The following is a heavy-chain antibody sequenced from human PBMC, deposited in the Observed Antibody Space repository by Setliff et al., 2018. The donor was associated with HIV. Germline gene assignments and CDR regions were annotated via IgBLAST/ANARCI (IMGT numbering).Heavy chain of an antibody. D-gene: IGHD3-16*01. CDR1: GGSFSGYY. CDR3: ARGSKGGFFDY. CDR2: INHSGST. V-gene: IGHV4-34*01. Sequence: PSETLSLTCAVYGGSFSGYYWSWIRQPPGKGLEWIGEINHSGSTNYNPSLKSRVTISVDMSKNQFSLKLSSVTAADTAVYYCARGSKGGFFDYWGQGTLVTVPQ. J-gene: IGHJ4*02.